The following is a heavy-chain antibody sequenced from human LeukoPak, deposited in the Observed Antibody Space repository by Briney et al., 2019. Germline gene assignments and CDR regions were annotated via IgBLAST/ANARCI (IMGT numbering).Heavy chain of an antibody. Sequence: PSETLSLTCTVPAGSISIYYWTWIPPPPGKGLEWIVYPYYSGSTPTNPSLMSRVTFSIDTSRNQFSLRLTSVTAADTAVYYRASVSSGSRRDGYTVVDYWGQGALVTASS. D-gene: IGHD5-24*01. CDR3: ASVSSGSRRDGYTVVDY. CDR2: PYYSGST. J-gene: IGHJ4*02. CDR1: AGSISIYY. V-gene: IGHV4-59*01.